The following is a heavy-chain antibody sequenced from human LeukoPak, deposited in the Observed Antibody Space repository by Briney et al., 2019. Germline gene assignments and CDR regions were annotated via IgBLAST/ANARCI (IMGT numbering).Heavy chain of an antibody. CDR2: ISYDGSNK. CDR3: AREQLAYFDY. V-gene: IGHV3-30-3*01. CDR1: GFTFSSYA. Sequence: PGGSLRLSCAASGFTFSSYAMHWVRQAPGKGLEWVAVISYDGSNKYYADSVKGRFTISRDNSKNTLYLQMNSLRAEDTAVYYCAREQLAYFDYWGQGPLVTVSS. D-gene: IGHD6-6*01. J-gene: IGHJ4*02.